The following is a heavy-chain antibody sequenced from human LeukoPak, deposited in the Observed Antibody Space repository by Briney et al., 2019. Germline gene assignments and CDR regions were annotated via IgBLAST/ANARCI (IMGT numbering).Heavy chain of an antibody. Sequence: GGSLRLSCAASGFTFSTYAMSWVRQAPGKGLEWVSTISDSGGSTYYADSVKGRLTISRDNSKNTLYLQMNSLRAEDTAVYYCTRHGPAKYFDYWGQGTLVTVSS. V-gene: IGHV3-23*01. D-gene: IGHD2-2*01. J-gene: IGHJ4*02. CDR1: GFTFSTYA. CDR3: TRHGPAKYFDY. CDR2: ISDSGGST.